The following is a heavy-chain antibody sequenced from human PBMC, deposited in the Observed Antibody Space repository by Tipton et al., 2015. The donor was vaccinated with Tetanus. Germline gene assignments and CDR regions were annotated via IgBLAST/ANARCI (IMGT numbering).Heavy chain of an antibody. J-gene: IGHJ3*02. V-gene: IGHV4-4*07. CDR3: ASHYGSGSDDAFDI. CDR1: GGSISSYY. CDR2: IYTSGST. D-gene: IGHD3-10*01. Sequence: LRLSCTVSGGSISSYYWSWIRQPAGKGLEWIGRIYTSGSTNYNPSLKSRVTMSVDTSKNQFSLKLSSVTVADTAVYYCASHYGSGSDDAFDIWGQGTMVTVSS.